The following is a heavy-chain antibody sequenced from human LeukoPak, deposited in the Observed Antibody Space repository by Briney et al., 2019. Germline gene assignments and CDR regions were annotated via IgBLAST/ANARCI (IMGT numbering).Heavy chain of an antibody. V-gene: IGHV3-33*01. CDR2: IWYDGSDK. D-gene: IGHD1-1*01. J-gene: IGHJ4*02. CDR1: GFTFSSYG. CDR3: ARDNEHYFDS. Sequence: PGRSLRLSCAASGFTFSSYGMHWVRQAPGKGLEWVAVIWYDGSDKYYADSVKGRFTISRGNSKNTLYLQMNSLRAEDTAVYYCARDNEHYFDSWGQGTLVTVSS.